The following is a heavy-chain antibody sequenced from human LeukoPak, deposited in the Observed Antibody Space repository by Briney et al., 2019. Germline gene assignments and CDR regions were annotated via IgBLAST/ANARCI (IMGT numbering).Heavy chain of an antibody. Sequence: SETLSLTCALSGGSITDYFYNWVRQPPGKGLEWIGEINHSGSSTYNPSLKSRVIISVDTSKNQFSLQLTSVTAADTAVYYCARVGDLFGAHRVRGLPPDYYYMDVWGKGTMVTVSS. CDR3: ARVGDLFGAHRVRGLPPDYYYMDV. V-gene: IGHV4-34*01. CDR1: GGSITDYF. CDR2: INHSGSS. D-gene: IGHD3-10*01. J-gene: IGHJ6*03.